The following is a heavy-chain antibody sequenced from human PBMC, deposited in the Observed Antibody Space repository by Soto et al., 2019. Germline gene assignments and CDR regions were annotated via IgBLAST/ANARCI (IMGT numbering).Heavy chain of an antibody. Sequence: GGSLKISFQCSWYTFSKFWIGWVRQLPGKGLGWGGIIYPCDHETRYSPSFHGKFTISAGQSINPAYLQWSSLEASDTGLYLSARSPRRRPYFEYRGPGALVPVSP. CDR3: ARSPRRRPYFEY. CDR1: WYTFSKFW. V-gene: IGHV5-51*01. D-gene: IGHD1-1*01. CDR2: IYPCDHET. J-gene: IGHJ4*02.